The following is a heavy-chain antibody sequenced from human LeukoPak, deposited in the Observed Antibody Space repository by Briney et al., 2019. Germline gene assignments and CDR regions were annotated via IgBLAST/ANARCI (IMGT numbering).Heavy chain of an antibody. CDR2: MNPNSGNT. CDR3: ARTAASSSQWLAYYYYYYYMDV. CDR1: GYTFTGYY. J-gene: IGHJ6*03. V-gene: IGHV1-8*02. Sequence: ASVKVSCKASGYTFTGYYMHWVRQATGQGLEWMGWMNPNSGNTGYAQKFQGRVTMTRNTSISTAYMELSSLRSEDTAVYYCARTAASSSQWLAYYYYYYYMDVWGKGTTVTISS. D-gene: IGHD6-19*01.